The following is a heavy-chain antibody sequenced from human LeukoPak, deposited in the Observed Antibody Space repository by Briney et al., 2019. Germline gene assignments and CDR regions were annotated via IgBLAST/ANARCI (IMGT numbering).Heavy chain of an antibody. CDR3: ARGAKHSSGWYNYFDY. J-gene: IGHJ4*02. CDR2: IYYNGST. Sequence: SQTLSLTCTVSGGSISSGGYYWSWIRQHPGKGLEWIGYIYYNGSTYYNPSLKSRVTISVDTSKNQFSLKLSSVTAADTAVYYCARGAKHSSGWYNYFDYWGQGTLVTVSS. CDR1: GGSISSGGYY. D-gene: IGHD6-19*01. V-gene: IGHV4-31*03.